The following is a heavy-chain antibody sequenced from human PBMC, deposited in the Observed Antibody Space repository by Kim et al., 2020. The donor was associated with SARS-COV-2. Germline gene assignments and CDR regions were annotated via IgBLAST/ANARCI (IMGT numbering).Heavy chain of an antibody. CDR3: ARGPYYSSSWYRYYYYGMDV. CDR2: IYHSVST. V-gene: IGHV4-38-2*02. D-gene: IGHD6-13*01. CDR1: GYSISSGYY. Sequence: SETLSLTCTVSGYSISSGYYWGWIRQPPGKGLEWIGSIYHSVSTYYNPSLKIRVTILVDTSKNQFSLKLSSVNAADTAVYYCARGPYYSSSWYRYYYYGMDVWGQVTTFTVSS. J-gene: IGHJ6*02.